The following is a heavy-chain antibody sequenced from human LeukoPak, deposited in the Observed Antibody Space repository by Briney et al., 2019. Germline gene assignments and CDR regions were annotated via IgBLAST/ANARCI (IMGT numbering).Heavy chain of an antibody. Sequence: GGSLRLSCAASVFTLNNAWISWVRQAPGKGLEWVGRIKSKTDGGTTDYAAPVNGRFTISSDDSKNTLHLEMNSLKTEDTAVYYCTTHSGYDYLSDYWGQGTLVTVSS. CDR2: IKSKTDGGTT. J-gene: IGHJ4*02. D-gene: IGHD5-12*01. CDR3: TTHSGYDYLSDY. CDR1: VFTLNNAW. V-gene: IGHV3-15*01.